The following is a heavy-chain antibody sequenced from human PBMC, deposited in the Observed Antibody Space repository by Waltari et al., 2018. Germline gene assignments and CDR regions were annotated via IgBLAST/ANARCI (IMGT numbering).Heavy chain of an antibody. Sequence: EVQLLESGGGLVQPGGSLRLSCAASGFTFSSYAMSWVRQAPGKGLEWVSAISGSDGSTYYAESVKGRFTISRDNSKNTLYLQMNSLRAEDTAVYYCAKTKEQWLVLDYWGQGTLVTVSS. D-gene: IGHD6-19*01. CDR1: GFTFSSYA. V-gene: IGHV3-23*01. CDR3: AKTKEQWLVLDY. CDR2: ISGSDGST. J-gene: IGHJ4*02.